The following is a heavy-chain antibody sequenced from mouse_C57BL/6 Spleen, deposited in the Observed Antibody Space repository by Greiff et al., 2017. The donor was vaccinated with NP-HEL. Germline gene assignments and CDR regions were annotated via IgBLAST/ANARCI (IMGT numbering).Heavy chain of an antibody. J-gene: IGHJ2*01. CDR2: ISDGGSYT. V-gene: IGHV5-4*03. CDR3: ARVADYLDY. Sequence: EVKLMESGGGLVKPGGSLKLSCAASGFTFSSYAMSWVRQTPEKSLEWVATISDGGSYTYYPDNVKGRFTISRDNAKNNLYLQRSHLKSEDTAMYYGARVADYLDYGGQGTTLTVSS. CDR1: GFTFSSYA.